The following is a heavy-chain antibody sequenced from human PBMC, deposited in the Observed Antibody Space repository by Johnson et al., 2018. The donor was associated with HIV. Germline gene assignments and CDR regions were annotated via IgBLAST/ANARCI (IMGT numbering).Heavy chain of an antibody. CDR2: INWNGGST. Sequence: MLLVESGGGVVRPGGSLRLSCAASGFTFDDYGMSCVRQAPGKGLEWVSGINWNGGSTGYADSVKGRFTISRDNAKNSLYLQMNSLRVEDTALYYCARVRARGVKHAFDIWGQGTMVTVSS. CDR1: GFTFDDYG. V-gene: IGHV3-20*04. D-gene: IGHD3-10*01. CDR3: ARVRARGVKHAFDI. J-gene: IGHJ3*02.